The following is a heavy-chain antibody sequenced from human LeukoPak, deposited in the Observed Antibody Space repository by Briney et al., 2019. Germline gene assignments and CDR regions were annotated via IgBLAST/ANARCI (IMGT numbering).Heavy chain of an antibody. CDR3: ARSLDASWLQCPEF. J-gene: IGHJ4*02. CDR1: GYTFTRYG. Sequence: ASVKVSCKTSGYTFTRYGITWVRQAPGQGLGWMGWISTYNGNTNYAQKLQGRVTMTTDTSTSTAYMELRSLRYDDTAVYYCARSLDASWLQCPEFWGQGTLVTVSP. D-gene: IGHD5-24*01. CDR2: ISTYNGNT. V-gene: IGHV1-18*01.